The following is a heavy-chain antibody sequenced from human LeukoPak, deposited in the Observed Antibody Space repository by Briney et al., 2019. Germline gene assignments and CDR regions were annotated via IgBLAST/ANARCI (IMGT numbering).Heavy chain of an antibody. Sequence: PSGGSLRLSCAASGFTFSSYAMSWVRQAPGKGLEWVSAISGSGGSTYYADSVKGRFTISRDNSKNTLYLQMNSLRAEDTAVYYCAKGITIFGVAPNWFDPWGQGTLVTVSS. D-gene: IGHD3-3*01. CDR3: AKGITIFGVAPNWFDP. V-gene: IGHV3-23*01. CDR1: GFTFSSYA. CDR2: ISGSGGST. J-gene: IGHJ5*02.